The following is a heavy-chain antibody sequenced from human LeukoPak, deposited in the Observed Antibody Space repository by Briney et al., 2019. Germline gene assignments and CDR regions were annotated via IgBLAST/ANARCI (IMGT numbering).Heavy chain of an antibody. Sequence: GGSLRLSCAASGFTFSSYVMGWVRQAPGKGLEWVSVIYSGGSTYYADSVKGRFTISRDNSKNTLYLQMNSLRAEDTAVYYCARDLGYCSSTSCYMTDYWGQGTLVTVSS. D-gene: IGHD2-2*01. CDR1: GFTFSSYV. CDR2: IYSGGST. CDR3: ARDLGYCSSTSCYMTDY. J-gene: IGHJ4*02. V-gene: IGHV3-53*01.